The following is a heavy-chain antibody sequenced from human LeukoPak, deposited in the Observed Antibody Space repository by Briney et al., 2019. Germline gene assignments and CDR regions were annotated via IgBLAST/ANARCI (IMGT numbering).Heavy chain of an antibody. CDR1: GGSISSSSYY. V-gene: IGHV4-39*01. CDR2: IYYSGST. Sequence: SETLSLTCTVSGGSISSSSYYWGWIRQPPGKGLEWIGTIYYSGSTYYNPSLKSRVTISVDTSKNQFSLKLISVTAADTAVYYCASSSNSWPSLYYFDYWGQGTLVTVSS. J-gene: IGHJ4*02. D-gene: IGHD6-13*01. CDR3: ASSSNSWPSLYYFDY.